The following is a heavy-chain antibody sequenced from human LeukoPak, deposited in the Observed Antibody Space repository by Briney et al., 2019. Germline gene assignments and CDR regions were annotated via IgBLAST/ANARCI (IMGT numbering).Heavy chain of an antibody. J-gene: IGHJ5*02. D-gene: IGHD3-9*01. CDR3: ASCAKTRELRYCWFDP. CDR1: GYTFTSYD. Sequence: GASVEVSCKASGYTFTSYDINWVRQATGQGLEWMGWMNPNSGNTGYAQKFQGRVTITADESTSTAYMELSSLRSEDTAVYYCASCAKTRELRYCWFDPWGQGTLVTVSS. V-gene: IGHV1-8*01. CDR2: MNPNSGNT.